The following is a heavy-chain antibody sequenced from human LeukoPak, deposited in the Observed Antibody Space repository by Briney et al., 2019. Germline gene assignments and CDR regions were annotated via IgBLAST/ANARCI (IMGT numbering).Heavy chain of an antibody. CDR3: ARMDDSSGYAFDI. CDR1: GFTFTSYS. CDR2: ISSSISYI. J-gene: IGHJ3*02. D-gene: IGHD3-22*01. Sequence: GGSLRLSCAASGFTFTSYSMNWVRQAPGEGLEWVSSISSSISYIYYADSVKGRFTISRDNAKNSLHRQMNSLRGEDTAVYYCARMDDSSGYAFDIWGQGTMVTVSS. V-gene: IGHV3-21*01.